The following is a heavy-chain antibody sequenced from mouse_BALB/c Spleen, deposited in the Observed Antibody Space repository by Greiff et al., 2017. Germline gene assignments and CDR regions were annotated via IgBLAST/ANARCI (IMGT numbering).Heavy chain of an antibody. CDR2: IDPENGNT. V-gene: IGHV14-1*02. D-gene: IGHD2-1*01. CDR3: ANYGNYWYFDV. CDR1: GFNIKDYY. J-gene: IGHJ1*01. Sequence: EVQLQQSGAELVRPGALVKLSCKASGFNIKDYYMHWVKQRPEQGLEWIGWIDPENGNTIYDPKFQGKASITADTSSNTAYLQLSSLTSEDTAVYYCANYGNYWYFDVWGAGTTVTVSS.